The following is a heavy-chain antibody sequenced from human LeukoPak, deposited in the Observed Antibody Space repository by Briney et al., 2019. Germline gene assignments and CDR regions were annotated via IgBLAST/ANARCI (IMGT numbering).Heavy chain of an antibody. CDR1: GYSFTSYW. V-gene: IGHV5-51*01. CDR3: ARRRYCSSTSCRYDAPFDY. J-gene: IGHJ4*02. Sequence: GESQKISCKGSGYSFTSYWIGWVRQMPGKGLEWMGIIYPGDSDTRYSPSFQGQVTISADKSISTAYLQWSSLKASDTAMYYCARRRYCSSTSCRYDAPFDYWGQGTLVTVSS. D-gene: IGHD2-2*01. CDR2: IYPGDSDT.